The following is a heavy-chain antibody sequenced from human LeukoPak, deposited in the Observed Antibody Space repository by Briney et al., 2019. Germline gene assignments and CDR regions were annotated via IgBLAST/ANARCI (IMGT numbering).Heavy chain of an antibody. J-gene: IGHJ6*03. CDR2: INWNGGST. Sequence: GGSLRLSCAASGFTFDDYAMYWVRQAPGKGLEWVSGINWNGGSTGYADSVKGRFTISRDNAKNSLYLQMNSLRAEGTALYYCARELQYAGSYMDVWGKGTTVTVSS. D-gene: IGHD4-11*01. CDR1: GFTFDDYA. V-gene: IGHV3-20*04. CDR3: ARELQYAGSYMDV.